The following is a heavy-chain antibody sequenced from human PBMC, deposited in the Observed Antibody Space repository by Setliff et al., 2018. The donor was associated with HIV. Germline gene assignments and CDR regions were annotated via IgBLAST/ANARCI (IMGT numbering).Heavy chain of an antibody. CDR1: GGSFSAYY. Sequence: SETLSLTCAVYGGSFSAYYWTWIRQPPGKGLEWIGEINHSGSTNYNPSLKSRVTISVDTSKNQFSLKLRSVTAADTAIYHCARSDLDNGSGYFDYYSYYMDVWGRGTTVTVSS. D-gene: IGHD3-22*01. J-gene: IGHJ6*03. CDR2: INHSGST. CDR3: ARSDLDNGSGYFDYYSYYMDV. V-gene: IGHV4-34*01.